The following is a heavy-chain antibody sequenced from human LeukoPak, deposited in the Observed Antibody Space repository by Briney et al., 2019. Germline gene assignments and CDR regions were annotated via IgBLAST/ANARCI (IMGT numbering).Heavy chain of an antibody. V-gene: IGHV3-30-3*01. CDR2: ISYDGSNK. CDR3: ARAEVPPGDY. CDR1: GFTFSSYA. J-gene: IGHJ4*02. Sequence: GRSLRLSCAASGFTFSSYAMHWVRQAPGKGLEWVAVISYDGSNKYYADSVKGRFTISRDNSKNTLYLQMNSLRAEDTAVYYCARAEVPPGDYWGQGTLVTVSS. D-gene: IGHD2-2*01.